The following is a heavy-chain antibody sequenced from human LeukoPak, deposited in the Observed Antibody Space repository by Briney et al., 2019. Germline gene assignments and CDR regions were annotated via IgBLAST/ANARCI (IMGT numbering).Heavy chain of an antibody. V-gene: IGHV4-34*01. Sequence: SETLSLTCAVYGGSFSGYYWSWIRQPPGKGLEWIGEINHSGSTNYNPSLKSRVTISVDTSKNQFSLKLSSVTAADTAVYYCARSTLRPCYYDSSGYFSAFDIWGQGTMVTVSS. CDR2: INHSGST. CDR1: GGSFSGYY. J-gene: IGHJ3*02. D-gene: IGHD3-22*01. CDR3: ARSTLRPCYYDSSGYFSAFDI.